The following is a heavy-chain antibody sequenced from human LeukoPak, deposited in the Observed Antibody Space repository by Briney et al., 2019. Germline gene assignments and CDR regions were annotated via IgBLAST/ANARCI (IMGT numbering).Heavy chain of an antibody. D-gene: IGHD6-13*01. CDR2: ISGSGDNT. Sequence: GGSLRLSCAASGFTVSSNYMSWVRHAPGKGLEWVSEISGSGDNTYYADSVKSRFTISRDNSKNTLYLQMNSLRAEDTAVYYCAKDVAAAGIWYFDYWGQGTVVTVSS. CDR3: AKDVAAAGIWYFDY. CDR1: GFTVSSNY. J-gene: IGHJ4*02. V-gene: IGHV3-23*01.